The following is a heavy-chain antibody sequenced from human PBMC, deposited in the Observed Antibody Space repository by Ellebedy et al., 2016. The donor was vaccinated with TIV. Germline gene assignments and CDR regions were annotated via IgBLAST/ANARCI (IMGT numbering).Heavy chain of an antibody. Sequence: GESLKISXAASGFSFSTYAMHWVRQAPGKGLEWVAVISYDATNKYYANSVKGRFTISRDNSKNTLSLQMNSLRAEDTAVYSCARALVEMSTLDYWGRGTLVTVSS. D-gene: IGHD5-24*01. V-gene: IGHV3-30-3*01. CDR3: ARALVEMSTLDY. CDR2: ISYDATNK. CDR1: GFSFSTYA. J-gene: IGHJ4*02.